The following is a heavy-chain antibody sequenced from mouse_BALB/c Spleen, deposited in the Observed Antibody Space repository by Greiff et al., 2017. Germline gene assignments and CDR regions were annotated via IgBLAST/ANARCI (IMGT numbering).Heavy chain of an antibody. CDR2: ISYSGST. Sequence: EVKLMESGPGLVKPSQSLSLTCTVTGYSITSDYAWNWIRQFPGNKLEWMGYISYSGSTSYNPSLKSRISITRDTSKNQFFLQLNSVTTEDTATYYCARGYGNWFAYWGQGTLVTVSA. CDR1: GYSITSDYA. J-gene: IGHJ3*01. V-gene: IGHV3-2*02. D-gene: IGHD2-10*02. CDR3: ARGYGNWFAY.